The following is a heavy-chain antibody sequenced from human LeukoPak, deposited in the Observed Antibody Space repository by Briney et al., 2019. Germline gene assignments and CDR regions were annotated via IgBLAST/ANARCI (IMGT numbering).Heavy chain of an antibody. CDR2: IYTSGST. CDR1: GGSISSGSYY. V-gene: IGHV4-61*02. D-gene: IGHD3-10*01. CDR3: ARRASGTYHYDP. Sequence: SETLSLTCTVSGGSISSGSYYWSWIRQPAGKGLEWIGRIYTSGSTNYNPSLKSRVTISVDTSKNQFSPKLSSVTAADTAVYYCARRASGTYHYDPWGQGTLVTVSS. J-gene: IGHJ5*02.